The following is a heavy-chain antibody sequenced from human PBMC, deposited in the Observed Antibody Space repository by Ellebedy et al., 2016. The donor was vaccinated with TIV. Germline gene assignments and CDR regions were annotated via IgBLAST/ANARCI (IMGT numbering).Heavy chain of an antibody. Sequence: GESLKISCAASGISLRSYAMSWVRQAPGKGLEWVSTIAGTGGTTYYRDSVKGRFTVSRDTSRNTLFLQMSSLRAEDTAVYYCARDAADNGGKLDYWGQGALVTVSS. CDR3: ARDAADNGGKLDY. CDR2: IAGTGGTT. V-gene: IGHV3-23*01. D-gene: IGHD4-23*01. J-gene: IGHJ4*02. CDR1: GISLRSYA.